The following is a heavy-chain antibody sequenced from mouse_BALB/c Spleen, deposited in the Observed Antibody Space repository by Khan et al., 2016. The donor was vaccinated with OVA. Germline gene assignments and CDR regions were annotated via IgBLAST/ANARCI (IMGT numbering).Heavy chain of an antibody. CDR2: INLSNVFT. Sequence: QVQLQQSGAELARPGASVKMSCKASGYTFTSYTIHWIKKRPGQGLDWIGSINLSNVFTNSNQKFKAKAPLTTDKSSTTAYLRLSSLTSDDSAVYNCVRDGAYHRNDGWFAYWGQGTLVTVSA. D-gene: IGHD2-14*01. V-gene: IGHV1-4*01. CDR1: GYTFTSYT. CDR3: VRDGAYHRNDGWFAY. J-gene: IGHJ3*01.